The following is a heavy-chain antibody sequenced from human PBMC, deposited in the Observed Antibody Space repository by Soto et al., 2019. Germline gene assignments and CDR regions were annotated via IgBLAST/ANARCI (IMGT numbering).Heavy chain of an antibody. J-gene: IGHJ4*02. CDR1: DYTFAAYW. CDR3: ARGLPTTDY. CDR2: INPRDSDV. D-gene: IGHD1-1*01. Sequence: GESLKISCKGFDYTFAAYWIGWVRQMPGKGLEGMGVINPRDSDVKYSPPFEGQVTISADKSINTAFLQWRSLNASDTAMYYCARGLPTTDYWGQGTLVTVSS. V-gene: IGHV5-51*01.